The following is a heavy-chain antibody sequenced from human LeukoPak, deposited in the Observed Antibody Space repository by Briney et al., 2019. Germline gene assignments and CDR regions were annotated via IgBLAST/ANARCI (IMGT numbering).Heavy chain of an antibody. Sequence: ASVKVSCKASGYTFTSYGISGVRQAPGQGLEWMGWISAYNGNTNYAQKLQGRVTMTTDTSTSTAYMELRSLRSDDTAVYYCAREVPTHSGYDLGIDYWGQGTLVTVSS. CDR1: GYTFTSYG. V-gene: IGHV1-18*01. J-gene: IGHJ4*02. CDR3: AREVPTHSGYDLGIDY. D-gene: IGHD5-12*01. CDR2: ISAYNGNT.